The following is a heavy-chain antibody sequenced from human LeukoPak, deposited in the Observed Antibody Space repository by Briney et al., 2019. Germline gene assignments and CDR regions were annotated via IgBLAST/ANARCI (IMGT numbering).Heavy chain of an antibody. Sequence: SGPTLVNLTQTLTLTCTFSGFSLSTSGVGVGWIRQPPGKALEWHALIYWDDDKRYSPSLKSRLTITKDTSKNQGVLTMTNMDPVDTATYYCAHRRGYYDSSGYYYYFDCWGQGTLVTVSS. CDR1: GFSLSTSGVG. CDR3: AHRRGYYDSSGYYYYFDC. J-gene: IGHJ4*02. D-gene: IGHD3-22*01. CDR2: IYWDDDK. V-gene: IGHV2-5*02.